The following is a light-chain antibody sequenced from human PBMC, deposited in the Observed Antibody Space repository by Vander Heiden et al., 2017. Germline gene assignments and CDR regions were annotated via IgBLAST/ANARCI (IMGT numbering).Light chain of an antibody. V-gene: IGLV3-16*01. Sequence: RITCSGEALPKKYAYWYQQKPGQFPVLLIYKDSERPSGIPERFSGSSSGTIVTLTISGVQAEDEADYYCLSADSSGTWVFGGGTKLTGL. CDR2: KDS. CDR1: ALPKKY. J-gene: IGLJ3*02. CDR3: LSADSSGTWV.